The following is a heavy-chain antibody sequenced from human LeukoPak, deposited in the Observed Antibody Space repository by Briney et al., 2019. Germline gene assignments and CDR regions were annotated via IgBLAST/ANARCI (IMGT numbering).Heavy chain of an antibody. CDR3: ARRRSGLGKNLDY. Sequence: SETLSLTCAVYGGSFSGYYWSWIRQPPGKGLEWIGEINHSGSTNYNPSLKSRVTISVDTSKNQFSLKLSSVTAADTAVYYCARRRSGLGKNLDYWGQGTLVTVSS. D-gene: IGHD7-27*01. V-gene: IGHV4-34*01. J-gene: IGHJ4*02. CDR2: INHSGST. CDR1: GGSFSGYY.